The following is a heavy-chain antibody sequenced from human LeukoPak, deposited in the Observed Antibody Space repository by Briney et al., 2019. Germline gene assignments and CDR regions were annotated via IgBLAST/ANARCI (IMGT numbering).Heavy chain of an antibody. J-gene: IGHJ3*02. CDR2: FHSGGTI. CDR1: YPPLASGSHY. D-gene: IGHD3-10*01. V-gene: IGHV4-61*02. CDR3: ARGRWELLHAFDI. Sequence: SQTLSLTCTVSYPPLASGSHYWSRIRQPAGKRLEWIGRFHSGGTIEKNPALKSRVIITVDTAQNQFFLNMSSVTAADTAVYYCARGRWELLHAFDIWGHGTAVAVSS.